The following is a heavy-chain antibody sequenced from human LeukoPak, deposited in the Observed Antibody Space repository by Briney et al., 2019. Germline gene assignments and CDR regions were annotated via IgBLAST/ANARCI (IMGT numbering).Heavy chain of an antibody. J-gene: IGHJ6*02. CDR3: ARGVLDSSSWYYYYYGMDV. Sequence: SETLSLTCTVSGGSISSYYWSWIRQPPGKGLEWIGYIYYSGGTNYNSSLKSRVTISVDTSKNQFSLKLSSVTAADTAVYYCARGVLDSSSWYYYYYGMDVWGQGTTVTVSS. D-gene: IGHD6-13*01. CDR1: GGSISSYY. V-gene: IGHV4-59*01. CDR2: IYYSGGT.